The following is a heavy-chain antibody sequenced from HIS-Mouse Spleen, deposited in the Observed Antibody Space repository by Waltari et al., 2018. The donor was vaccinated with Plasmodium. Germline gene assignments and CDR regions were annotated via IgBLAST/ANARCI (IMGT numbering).Heavy chain of an antibody. CDR3: ARAESSIAARHYYYYGMDV. D-gene: IGHD6-6*01. V-gene: IGHV4-38-2*02. Sequence: QVQLQESGPGLLKPSEDLSLPCTVAGYSISSGYYWGWLRQPPGKGLEWIGSIYHSGSTYHKPPRKSRGTITVDTSKNKFCMKVSSGAAADTAVYYCARAESSIAARHYYYYGMDVWGQGTTVTVSS. J-gene: IGHJ6*02. CDR2: IYHSGST. CDR1: GYSISSGYY.